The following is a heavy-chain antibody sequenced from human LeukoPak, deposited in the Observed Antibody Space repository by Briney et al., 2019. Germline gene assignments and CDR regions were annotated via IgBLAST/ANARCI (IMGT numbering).Heavy chain of an antibody. Sequence: SGGSLRLSCAASGFTFSRYAMCWVRQAPGKGLEWVSAVSGSGGSTYYADSVKGLFTISRDNSKNTLYLQMNSLRAEDTAVYYCAKRMIRGVNHDAFDLWGQGTMVTVSS. D-gene: IGHD3-10*01. CDR2: VSGSGGST. V-gene: IGHV3-23*01. CDR1: GFTFSRYA. CDR3: AKRMIRGVNHDAFDL. J-gene: IGHJ3*01.